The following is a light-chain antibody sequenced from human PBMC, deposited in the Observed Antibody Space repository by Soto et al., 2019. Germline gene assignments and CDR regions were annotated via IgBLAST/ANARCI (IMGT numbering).Light chain of an antibody. J-gene: IGLJ1*01. CDR2: NTS. CDR1: SSDIGGNA. V-gene: IGLV1-44*01. Sequence: QSVLTQPPSASGTPGQGVTISCSGGSSDIGGNAINWYQHLPGTAPKLLVYNTSQRPSGVPDRFSGSKSGASASPAISGLESEDEADYYCATWDDSRSSYVFGTGTKVTVL. CDR3: ATWDDSRSSYV.